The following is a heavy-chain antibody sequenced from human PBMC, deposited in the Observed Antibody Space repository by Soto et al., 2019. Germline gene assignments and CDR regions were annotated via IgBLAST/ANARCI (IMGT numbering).Heavy chain of an antibody. CDR1: GGPYNSFA. CDR2: IIPVFGTA. CDR3: ATGRGGRSED. V-gene: IGHV1-69*13. Sequence: SVKVSCKASGGPYNSFAISWVRQAPGQGLEWIGGIIPVFGTATYAQKFKGRVTITAEESTSTAYMELSSLTSEDTAVYYCATGRGGRSEDWGQGTLVTVSS. D-gene: IGHD3-3*01. J-gene: IGHJ4*02.